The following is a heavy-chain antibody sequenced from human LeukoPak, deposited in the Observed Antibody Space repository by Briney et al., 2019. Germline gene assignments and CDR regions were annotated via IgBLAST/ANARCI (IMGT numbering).Heavy chain of an antibody. CDR3: ARDRERCSGGSCYTFDY. J-gene: IGHJ4*02. CDR2: ISYDGSNK. D-gene: IGHD2-15*01. CDR1: GFTFSSYG. Sequence: PGGSLRLSCAASGFTFSSYGMHWVRQAPGKGLEWVAVISYDGSNKYYADSVKGRFTISRDNSKNTLYLQMNSLRAEDTAVYYCARDRERCSGGSCYTFDYWGQGTLVTVSS. V-gene: IGHV3-30*03.